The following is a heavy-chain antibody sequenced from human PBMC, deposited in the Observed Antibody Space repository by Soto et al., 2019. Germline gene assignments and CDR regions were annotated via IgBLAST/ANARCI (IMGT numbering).Heavy chain of an antibody. V-gene: IGHV5-51*01. CDR2: IYPGDSDT. J-gene: IGHJ6*02. CDR1: GYSFTSYW. CDR3: ARHGLHYGDYDYYYGMDV. D-gene: IGHD4-17*01. Sequence: GESLKISCKGSGYSFTSYWIGWVRQMPGKGLEWMGIIYPGDSDTRYSPSFQGQVTISADKSISTAHLQWSSLKASDTAMYYCARHGLHYGDYDYYYGMDVWGQGTTVTV.